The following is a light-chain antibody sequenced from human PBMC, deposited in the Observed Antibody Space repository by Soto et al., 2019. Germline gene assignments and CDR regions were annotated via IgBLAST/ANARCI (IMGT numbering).Light chain of an antibody. CDR1: FSDVGGYDY. CDR2: EVT. Sequence: SVLPQPASVSGSPGQSIAISCTGTFSDVGGYDYVSWYQQHPYKAPKLMIYEVTKRPSGVSNRFSGSKSGNTASLTISGLQPEDEADYYCSSHTSGSTRVFGSGTKVTV. V-gene: IGLV2-14*01. CDR3: SSHTSGSTRV. J-gene: IGLJ1*01.